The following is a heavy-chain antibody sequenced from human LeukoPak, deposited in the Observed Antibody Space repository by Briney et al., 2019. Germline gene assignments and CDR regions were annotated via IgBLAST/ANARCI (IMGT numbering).Heavy chain of an antibody. CDR3: ARRQGVAVDY. CDR2: INPSGGST. V-gene: IGHV1-46*01. D-gene: IGHD3-3*01. CDR1: GYTFTIYY. J-gene: IGHJ4*02. Sequence: ASVTVSYKASGYTFTIYYMHWVRQAPGQGLEWMGIINPSGGSTSYAQKFQGRVTMTRDMSTSTVYMELSSLRSEDTAVYYCARRQGVAVDYWGQGTLVTVSS.